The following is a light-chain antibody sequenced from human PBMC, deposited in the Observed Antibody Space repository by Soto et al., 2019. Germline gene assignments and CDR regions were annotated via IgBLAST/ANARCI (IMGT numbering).Light chain of an antibody. CDR1: QSVSSN. V-gene: IGKV3-15*01. CDR3: QQYNNRGT. J-gene: IGKJ1*01. CDR2: GAS. Sequence: EIVMTQSPATLSVSPGERATLSCRASQSVSSNLAWYQQKPGQAPRLLIYGASTRATGIPARFSGSGSGTEFTLTLRSLQSEDFTFYYCQQYNNRGTFGQVTKVEIK.